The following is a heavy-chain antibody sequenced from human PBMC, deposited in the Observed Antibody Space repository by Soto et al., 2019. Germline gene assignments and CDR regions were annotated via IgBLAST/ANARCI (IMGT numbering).Heavy chain of an antibody. Sequence: GGSLRLSCVASEVTFASYDMDWVRQAPGKGLEWVSLITSGGGGANYADSVKGRFTISRDNSKNTLYLQMNSLRAEDTAIYHCVTEGSAWTSRGSFDLWGRGTMVTVSS. CDR2: ITSGGGGA. D-gene: IGHD5-12*01. J-gene: IGHJ3*01. CDR3: VTEGSAWTSRGSFDL. V-gene: IGHV3-23*01. CDR1: EVTFASYD.